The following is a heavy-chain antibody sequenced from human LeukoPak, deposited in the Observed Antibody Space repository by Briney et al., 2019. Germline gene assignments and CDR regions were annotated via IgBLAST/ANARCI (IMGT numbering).Heavy chain of an antibody. CDR1: GYTFTSYA. CDR3: AREKQQWLVSQRIRWYDP. J-gene: IGHJ5*02. D-gene: IGHD6-19*01. Sequence: ASVKVSCKASGYTFTSYAMNWVRQAPGQGLEWMGWINTNTGNPTYAQGFTGRFVFSLDTSVSTAYLQISSPKAEDTAVYYCAREKQQWLVSQRIRWYDPWGQGTLVTVSS. V-gene: IGHV7-4-1*02. CDR2: INTNTGNP.